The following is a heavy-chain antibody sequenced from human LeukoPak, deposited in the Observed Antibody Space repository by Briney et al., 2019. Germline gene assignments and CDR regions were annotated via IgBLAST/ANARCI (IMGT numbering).Heavy chain of an antibody. J-gene: IGHJ5*02. CDR2: IYHSGST. D-gene: IGHD2-2*01. V-gene: IGHV4-4*02. CDR3: ARGYDCSSTSCYEWGGWFDP. CDR1: GGSISSSNW. Sequence: SGTLSLTCAVSGGSISSSNWWSWVRQPPGKGLEWIGEIYHSGSTNYNPSLKSRVTISVDKSKNQFSLKLSSVTAADTAVYYCARGYDCSSTSCYEWGGWFDPWGQGTLVTVSS.